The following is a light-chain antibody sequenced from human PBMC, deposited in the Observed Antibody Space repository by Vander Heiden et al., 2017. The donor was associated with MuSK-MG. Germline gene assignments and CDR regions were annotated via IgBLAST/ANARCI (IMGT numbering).Light chain of an antibody. V-gene: IGKV1-33*01. CDR1: QDITYD. J-gene: IGKJ4*02. Sequence: QLRQSPSSLSTSVCDRVTITCQASQDITYDVNWSQQKPGKAAKLLIYDAADLQTGVPSRFSGSGSGTDFTLTISSLEPEDTATYYGQQHENPHHTFGGGTKVEIK. CDR3: QQHENPHHT. CDR2: DAA.